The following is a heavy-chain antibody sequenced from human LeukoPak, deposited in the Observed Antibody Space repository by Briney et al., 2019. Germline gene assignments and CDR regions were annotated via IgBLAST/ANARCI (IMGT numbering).Heavy chain of an antibody. CDR3: ASREYYYGSGSYYGWFDP. CDR1: GGTFSSYA. D-gene: IGHD3-10*01. Sequence: ASVKVSCKASGGTFSSYAISWVRQAPGQGLEWMGGIIPIFGTANYAQKFQGRVTITADKSTSTAYMELSSLRSEDTAVYYCASREYYYGSGSYYGWFDPWGQGTLVTVSS. J-gene: IGHJ5*02. V-gene: IGHV1-69*06. CDR2: IIPIFGTA.